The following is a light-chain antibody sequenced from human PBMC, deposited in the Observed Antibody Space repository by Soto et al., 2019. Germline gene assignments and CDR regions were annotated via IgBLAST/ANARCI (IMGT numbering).Light chain of an antibody. Sequence: DIQMTQSPSTLSASVGDRVTITCRASQSIRSWLAWYQQKPGKAPKLLIFDASSLESGTPSRFSGRRSGTQFTLTINGLQPDDFATYYCQQYDNYKPLTFGGGTKVDIK. CDR2: DAS. J-gene: IGKJ4*01. CDR3: QQYDNYKPLT. V-gene: IGKV1-5*01. CDR1: QSIRSW.